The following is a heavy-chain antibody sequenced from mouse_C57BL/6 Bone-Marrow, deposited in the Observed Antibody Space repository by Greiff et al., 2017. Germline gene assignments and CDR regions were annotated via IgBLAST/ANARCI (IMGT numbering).Heavy chain of an antibody. CDR1: GYSFTDYN. Sequence: VHVKQSGPELVKPGASVKISCKASGYSFTDYNMNWVKQSNGKSLEWIGVINPNYGTTSYNQKFKGKSTLTVDQSSSTAYMQLNSLTSEDSAVYYCSTTVVAPYYFDYWGKGTTLTVSS. CDR3: STTVVAPYYFDY. CDR2: INPNYGTT. D-gene: IGHD1-1*01. J-gene: IGHJ2*01. V-gene: IGHV1-39*01.